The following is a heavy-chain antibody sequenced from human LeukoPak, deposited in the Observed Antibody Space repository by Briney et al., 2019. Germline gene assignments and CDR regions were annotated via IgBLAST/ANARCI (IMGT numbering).Heavy chain of an antibody. D-gene: IGHD5-24*01. CDR1: GFTFSSYD. CDR2: IGTAGDT. Sequence: PGGSLRLSCAASGFTFSSYDMHWVRQATGKGLEWVSAIGTAGDTYYPGSAKGRFTISRENAKNSLYLQMNSLRAGDTAVYYCARGGDGYNYDAFDIWGQGTMVTVSS. V-gene: IGHV3-13*01. J-gene: IGHJ3*02. CDR3: ARGGDGYNYDAFDI.